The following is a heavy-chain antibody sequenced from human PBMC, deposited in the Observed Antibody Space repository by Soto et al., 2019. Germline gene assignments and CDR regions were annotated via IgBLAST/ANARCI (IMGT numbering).Heavy chain of an antibody. V-gene: IGHV1-8*01. CDR2: MNPNSGNT. CDR1: GYTFTSYD. J-gene: IGHJ6*02. Sequence: GASVKVSCKASGYTFTSYDINCVRQATGQGLEWMGWMNPNSGNTGYAQKFQGRVTMTRNTSISTAYMELSSLRSEDTAVYYCARGPPSYDFWSGYGPYYYYYYGMDVWGQGTTVTVSS. D-gene: IGHD3-3*01. CDR3: ARGPPSYDFWSGYGPYYYYYYGMDV.